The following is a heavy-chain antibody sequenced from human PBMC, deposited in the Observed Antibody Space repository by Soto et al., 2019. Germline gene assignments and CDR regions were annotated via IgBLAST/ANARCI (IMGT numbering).Heavy chain of an antibody. Sequence: PGGSLRLSCAASGFTFSSYAMSWVRQAPGKGLEWVSAISGSGGSTYYADSVKGRFTISRDNSKNTLYLQMSSLRAEDTAVYYCAKDGVVAATINYYGMDVWCQGTTVTVSS. CDR1: GFTFSSYA. CDR3: AKDGVVAATINYYGMDV. CDR2: ISGSGGST. J-gene: IGHJ6*02. V-gene: IGHV3-23*01. D-gene: IGHD2-15*01.